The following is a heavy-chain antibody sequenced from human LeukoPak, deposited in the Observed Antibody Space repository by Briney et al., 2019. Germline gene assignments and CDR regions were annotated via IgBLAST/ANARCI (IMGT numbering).Heavy chain of an antibody. CDR3: AKMRGNGDYGYYYYMDV. Sequence: GGSLRLSCAASGFTFSNDAMSWVSQAPGKGLEWVSAISGSGGSTYYADSVEGRFTISRDNSKNTLYLQMNSLRAEDTAVYYCAKMRGNGDYGYYYYMDVWGKGTTVTVSS. CDR2: ISGSGGST. D-gene: IGHD4-17*01. V-gene: IGHV3-23*01. J-gene: IGHJ6*03. CDR1: GFTFSNDA.